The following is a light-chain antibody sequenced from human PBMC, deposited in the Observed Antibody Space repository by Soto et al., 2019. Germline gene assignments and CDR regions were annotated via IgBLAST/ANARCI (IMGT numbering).Light chain of an antibody. CDR1: SSNIGAVYD. V-gene: IGLV1-40*01. CDR2: GNS. Sequence: QSVLTQPPSVSGAPGQRVTISCTGSSSNIGAVYDVHWYQQLPGTAPKLLIYGNSNRPSGVPDRFSGSKSGTSASLAITGLQAEDEADYFCQSYDISLSGYVFGSGTKLTVL. CDR3: QSYDISLSGYV. J-gene: IGLJ1*01.